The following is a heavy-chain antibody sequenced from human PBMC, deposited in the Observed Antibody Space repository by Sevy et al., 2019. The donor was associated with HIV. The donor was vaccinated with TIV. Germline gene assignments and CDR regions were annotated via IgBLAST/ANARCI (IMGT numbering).Heavy chain of an antibody. D-gene: IGHD3-10*01. CDR2: ISGSGGTT. J-gene: IGHJ6*03. Sequence: GGSLRLSCAASGFTFSSYAMSWVRQAPGKGLEWVSAISGSGGTTYYADSVKGRFTISRDNSKNTLYLQVNSLRADDTAVYYCAKDGSPMVRGVPYSMDIWGKGTTVTVSS. CDR1: GFTFSSYA. V-gene: IGHV3-23*01. CDR3: AKDGSPMVRGVPYSMDI.